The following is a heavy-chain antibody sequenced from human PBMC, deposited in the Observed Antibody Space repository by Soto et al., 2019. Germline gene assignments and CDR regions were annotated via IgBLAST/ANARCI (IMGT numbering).Heavy chain of an antibody. D-gene: IGHD6-6*01. CDR1: GFTFSSYG. CDR2: ISYDGSNK. CDR3: AKESYSSSSYYYGMDV. J-gene: IGHJ6*02. Sequence: VQLVESGGGLVQPGRSLRLSCAASGFTFSSYGMHWVRQAPGEGLEWVAVISYDGSNKYYADSVKGRFTISRDNSKNTLFLQMNSLRGEDTAVYYCAKESYSSSSYYYGMDVWGQGTTVTVSS. V-gene: IGHV3-30*18.